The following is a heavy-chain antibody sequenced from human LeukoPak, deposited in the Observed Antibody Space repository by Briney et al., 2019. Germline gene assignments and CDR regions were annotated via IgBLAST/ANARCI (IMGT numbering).Heavy chain of an antibody. J-gene: IGHJ3*02. CDR1: GYTLTELS. D-gene: IGHD1-26*01. V-gene: IGHV1-24*01. CDR3: ATDGGWEQGSPTDAFDI. CDR2: FDPQDGET. Sequence: ASVKVSCKVSGYTLTELSMHWVRQAPGKGLEWMGGFDPQDGETIYAQKFQGRVTMTEDTSTDTAYMELSSLRSEDTAVYYCATDGGWEQGSPTDAFDIWGQGTMVTVSS.